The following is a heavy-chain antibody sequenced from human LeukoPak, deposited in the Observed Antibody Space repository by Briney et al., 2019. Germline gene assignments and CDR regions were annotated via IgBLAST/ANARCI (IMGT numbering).Heavy chain of an antibody. CDR1: GFTVSSNY. Sequence: GGSLRLSCAASGFTVSSNYMSWVRQAPGKGLEWGSVIYSGGSTYYADSVKGRFTISRDNSKNTLYVQMDRLRAEDTAVYDCAAPPFVDSRGLYQGAFDIWVQGTMVTVSS. CDR3: AAPPFVDSRGLYQGAFDI. J-gene: IGHJ3*02. D-gene: IGHD3-22*01. CDR2: IYSGGST. V-gene: IGHV3-66*01.